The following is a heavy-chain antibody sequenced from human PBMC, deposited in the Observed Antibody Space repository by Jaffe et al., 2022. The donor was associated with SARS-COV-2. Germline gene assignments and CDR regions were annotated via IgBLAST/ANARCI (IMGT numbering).Heavy chain of an antibody. Sequence: EVQLVESGGGLVQPGGSLRLSCAASGFTFSSYWMYWVRQPPGKGLVWVSRINSDGSSTSYADSVKGRFTISRDNAKNTLYLQMNSLRAEDTAVYYCARAGYSSARNALDIWGQGTMVTVSS. CDR2: INSDGSST. J-gene: IGHJ3*02. D-gene: IGHD6-25*01. V-gene: IGHV3-74*01. CDR1: GFTFSSYW. CDR3: ARAGYSSARNALDI.